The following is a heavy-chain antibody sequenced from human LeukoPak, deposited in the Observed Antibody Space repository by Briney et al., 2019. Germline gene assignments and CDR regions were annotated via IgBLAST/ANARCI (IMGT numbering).Heavy chain of an antibody. D-gene: IGHD2-21*02. J-gene: IGHJ6*02. V-gene: IGHV3-23*01. Sequence: PGGSLRLSCAASGFTFSSYAMSWVRQAPGKGLEWVSAISGSGGSTYYADSVKGRFTISRGNSKNTLYLQMNSLRAEDTAVYYCAKDLSGDPKNYYYGMDVWGQGTTVTVSS. CDR1: GFTFSSYA. CDR2: ISGSGGST. CDR3: AKDLSGDPKNYYYGMDV.